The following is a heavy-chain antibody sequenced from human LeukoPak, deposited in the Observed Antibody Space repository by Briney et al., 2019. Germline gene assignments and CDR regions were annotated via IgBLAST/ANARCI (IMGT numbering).Heavy chain of an antibody. J-gene: IGHJ4*02. CDR3: THPSITGTTKGGFDY. CDR2: IRSKAYGGTT. Sequence: GGSLRLSCAASGFTFDDYGMSWFRQAPGKGLEWVGFIRSKAYGGTTEYAASVKGRFTISRDDSKSIAYLQMNSLKTEDTAVYYCTHPSITGTTKGGFDYWGQGTLVTVSS. V-gene: IGHV3-49*03. D-gene: IGHD1-7*01. CDR1: GFTFDDYG.